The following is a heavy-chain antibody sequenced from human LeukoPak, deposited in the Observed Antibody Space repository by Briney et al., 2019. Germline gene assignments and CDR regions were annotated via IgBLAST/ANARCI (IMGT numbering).Heavy chain of an antibody. D-gene: IGHD4-23*01. CDR3: AHSCGGGNSAYFDY. Sequence: SGPTLVKPTQTLTLTCTLSGFSLSTSGVGVGWIRQPPGKALECLALIYWDDDKRYSPSLKSRLTITKDTSKNQVVLTMTNMDPVDTATYYCAHSCGGGNSAYFDYWGQGTLVTVSP. V-gene: IGHV2-5*02. J-gene: IGHJ4*02. CDR1: GFSLSTSGVG. CDR2: IYWDDDK.